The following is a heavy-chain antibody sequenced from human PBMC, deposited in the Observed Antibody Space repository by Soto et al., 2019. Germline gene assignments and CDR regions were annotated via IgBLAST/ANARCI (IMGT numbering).Heavy chain of an antibody. D-gene: IGHD3-3*01. V-gene: IGHV3-33*01. CDR1: GFIFDNYD. J-gene: IGHJ3*01. CDR3: GSDLFATVAPEAIDV. Sequence: QVQLVESGGGVVQPGRSLRLSCSASGFIFDNYDMHWVRQAPGKGLEWVAILWHDGSNKFFADSVKGRFTISRDNSKNTLYLHMNSLRAVDTALYGSGSDLFATVAPEAIDVWGQGTMVIVYS. CDR2: LWHDGSNK.